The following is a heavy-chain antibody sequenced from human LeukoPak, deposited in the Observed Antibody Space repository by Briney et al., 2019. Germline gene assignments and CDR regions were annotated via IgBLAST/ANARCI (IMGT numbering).Heavy chain of an antibody. J-gene: IGHJ4*02. Sequence: ASVKVSCKASGGTFSSYAISWVRQAPGQGLEWMGGIIPIFGTANYAQKFQGRVTITADESTSTAYMELSSLRSEDTAVYYCARDLEMATIALGYWGQGTLVTVSS. CDR1: GGTFSSYA. CDR3: ARDLEMATIALGY. V-gene: IGHV1-69*13. D-gene: IGHD5-24*01. CDR2: IIPIFGTA.